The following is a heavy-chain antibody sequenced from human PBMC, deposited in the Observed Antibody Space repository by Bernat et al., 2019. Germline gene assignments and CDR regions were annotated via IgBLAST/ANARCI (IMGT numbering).Heavy chain of an antibody. CDR3: AREGYFDWSDYYYGMDV. V-gene: IGHV1-18*01. D-gene: IGHD3-9*01. J-gene: IGHJ6*02. Sequence: QVQLVQSGAEVKKPGSSVKVSCKASGGTFSSYTISWVRQAPGQGLEWMGWISAYNGNTNYAQKLQGRVTMTTDTSTSTAYMELRSLRSDDTAVYYCAREGYFDWSDYYYGMDVWGQGTTVTVSS. CDR2: ISAYNGNT. CDR1: GGTFSSYT.